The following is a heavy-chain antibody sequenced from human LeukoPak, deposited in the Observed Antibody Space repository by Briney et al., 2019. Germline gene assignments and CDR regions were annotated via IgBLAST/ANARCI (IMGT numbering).Heavy chain of an antibody. Sequence: SETLSLTCTVSGGSINSNYWSWIRQPPGKGLEWIGYIYYSGSTNYNPSLQSRVTISVDTSKNQFSLRLRSVTAADTAVYYCVLYRSSRDYYYYYMDVWGKGTTVTVSS. CDR2: IYYSGST. CDR3: VLYRSSRDYYYYYMDV. J-gene: IGHJ6*03. V-gene: IGHV4-59*01. CDR1: GGSINSNY. D-gene: IGHD6-13*01.